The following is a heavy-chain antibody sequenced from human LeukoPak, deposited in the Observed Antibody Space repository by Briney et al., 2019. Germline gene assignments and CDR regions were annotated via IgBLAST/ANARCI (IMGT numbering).Heavy chain of an antibody. J-gene: IGHJ4*02. CDR3: ARGTSGRGQLVGY. CDR1: GYTFTGYY. D-gene: IGHD3-16*01. V-gene: IGHV1-2*02. Sequence: ASVKVSCKASGYTFTGYYMHWVRQAPGQGLEWMGWINPNSGGTNYAQKFQGRVTMTRDTSNSTAYMELSRLRSDDTAVYYCARGTSGRGQLVGYWGQRTLVTVSS. CDR2: INPNSGGT.